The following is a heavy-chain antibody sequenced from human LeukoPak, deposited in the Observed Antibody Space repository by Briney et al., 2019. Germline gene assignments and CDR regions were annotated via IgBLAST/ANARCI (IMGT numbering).Heavy chain of an antibody. V-gene: IGHV1-18*01. Sequence: ASVKVSYKASGYTFTSYGISWVRQAPGQGLEWMGWISTYNGDTSYAQKLQDRVTMTTDTSTNTAYMELRSLRSDDTAVYYCARDSCSSTSCYRRTSGDYWGQGTLVTVSS. D-gene: IGHD2-2*02. J-gene: IGHJ4*02. CDR1: GYTFTSYG. CDR2: ISTYNGDT. CDR3: ARDSCSSTSCYRRTSGDY.